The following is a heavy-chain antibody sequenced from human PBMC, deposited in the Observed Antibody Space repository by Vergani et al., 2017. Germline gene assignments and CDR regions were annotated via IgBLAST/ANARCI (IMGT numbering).Heavy chain of an antibody. CDR3: AKDRDYDSSGYYYGYYYYGMDV. D-gene: IGHD3-22*01. CDR2: IYYSGST. V-gene: IGHV4-61*01. Sequence: QVQLQESGPGLVKPSETLSLTCTVSGDSVSSGSYYWSWIRKSPGKGLEWIGYIYYSGSTNYNPSLKSRVTISVDTSKNQFSLKMRSVTAADTAVYDCAKDRDYDSSGYYYGYYYYGMDVWGQGTTVTVSS. CDR1: GDSVSSGSYY. J-gene: IGHJ6*02.